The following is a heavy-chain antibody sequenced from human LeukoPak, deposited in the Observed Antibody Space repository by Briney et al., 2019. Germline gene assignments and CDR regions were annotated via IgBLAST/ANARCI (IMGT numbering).Heavy chain of an antibody. CDR3: ARAMQVQQYLPH. Sequence: ASVKVSCKASGYTFTGYYIHWVRLAPGQGLEWMGSINTNNGGTNYAQKFQGRVTMTRDTSITSVYMDLRGLTSDDTAVYFCARAMQVQQYLPHWGQGTLVTVSS. CDR1: GYTFTGYY. D-gene: IGHD2-2*01. V-gene: IGHV1-2*02. CDR2: INTNNGGT. J-gene: IGHJ1*01.